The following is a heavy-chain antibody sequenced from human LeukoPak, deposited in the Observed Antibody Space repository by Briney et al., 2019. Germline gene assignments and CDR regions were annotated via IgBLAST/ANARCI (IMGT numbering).Heavy chain of an antibody. Sequence: ASVKVSCKASGYTFTSYDINWVRQATGQGLEWMGWINPNSGGTNYAQKFQGRVTMTRDTSISTAYMELSRLRSDDTAVYYCASGGYTVTHDYWGQGTLVTVST. D-gene: IGHD4-17*01. CDR1: GYTFTSYD. J-gene: IGHJ4*02. CDR2: INPNSGGT. V-gene: IGHV1-2*02. CDR3: ASGGYTVTHDY.